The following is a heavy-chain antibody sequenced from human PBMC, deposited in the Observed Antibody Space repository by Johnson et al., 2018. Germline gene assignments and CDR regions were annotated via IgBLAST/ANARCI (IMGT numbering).Heavy chain of an antibody. V-gene: IGHV3-30*18. CDR2: IPYDGSNT. J-gene: IGHJ3*02. CDR3: AKGKYSATQHDVFDI. Sequence: VQLVESGGGVVQPGRSLRVSCAGSGFLFSSYGMHWVRQAPGKGLVWLVLIPYDGSNTDYADSVKGRFTFSGDNSKNSVYLQMNSLRAEDTAVYYCAKGKYSATQHDVFDIWGQGTMVTVSS. CDR1: GFLFSSYG. D-gene: IGHD2-15*01.